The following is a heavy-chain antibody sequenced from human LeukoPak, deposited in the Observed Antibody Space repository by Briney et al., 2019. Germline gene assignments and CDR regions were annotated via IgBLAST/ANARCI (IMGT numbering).Heavy chain of an antibody. CDR1: GGSISSYY. Sequence: PSETLSLTCTVSGGSISSYYWSWLRQPPGKGLEWIGYIYYSGSTNSNPSLKSRVTISVDTSKNQFSLKLSSVTAADTAVYYCARHMGLGYSYGYPYFDYWGQGTLVTVSS. D-gene: IGHD5-18*01. J-gene: IGHJ4*02. CDR2: IYYSGST. CDR3: ARHMGLGYSYGYPYFDY. V-gene: IGHV4-59*08.